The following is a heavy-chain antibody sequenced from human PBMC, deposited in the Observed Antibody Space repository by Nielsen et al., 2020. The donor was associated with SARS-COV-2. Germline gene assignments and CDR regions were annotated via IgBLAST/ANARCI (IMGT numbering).Heavy chain of an antibody. CDR2: TQNKAKSDIT. CDR1: GFIFNNYA. D-gene: IGHD4-11*01. J-gene: IGHJ4*02. V-gene: IGHV3-72*01. CDR3: ARDTATALDY. Sequence: GGSLRLSCAASGFIFNNYAMSWVRQAPGKGLEWISRTQNKAKSDITHYAASVKGRFTVSRDDSKSSLYLQMNSLKTEDTAVYYCARDTATALDYWGQGTLVTVSS.